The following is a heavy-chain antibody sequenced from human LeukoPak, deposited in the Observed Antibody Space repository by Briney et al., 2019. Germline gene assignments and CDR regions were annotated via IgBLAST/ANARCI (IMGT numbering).Heavy chain of an antibody. CDR2: IYYSGST. CDR1: GGSLSSGDYY. J-gene: IGHJ6*04. Sequence: SQTLSLTCTVSGGSLSSGDYYWGWLRQPPGTGLEWIGYIYYSGSTYYNPSLKSRVTISVDTSKNQFSLKLSSVTAADTAVYYCARVGGDYGMDVWGKGTTVTVSS. CDR3: ARVGGDYGMDV. D-gene: IGHD3-16*01. V-gene: IGHV4-30-4*01.